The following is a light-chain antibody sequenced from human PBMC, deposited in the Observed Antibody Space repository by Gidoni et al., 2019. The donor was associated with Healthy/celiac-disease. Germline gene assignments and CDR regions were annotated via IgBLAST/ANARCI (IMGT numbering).Light chain of an antibody. CDR3: RQLNSYPPT. CDR2: AAS. J-gene: IGKJ3*01. CDR1: QGISSY. Sequence: IQLTQSPSSLSASVGDRVTITCRASQGISSYLAWYQQKPGKAPKLLIYAASTLQSGVPSRFSGSGSETDFTLTSCRLQPQDSATYYCRQLNSYPPTYGPGTKVDIK. V-gene: IGKV1-9*01.